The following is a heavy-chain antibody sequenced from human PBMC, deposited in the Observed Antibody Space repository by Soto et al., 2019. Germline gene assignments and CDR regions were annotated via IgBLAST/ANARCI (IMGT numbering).Heavy chain of an antibody. CDR2: ISYDGSNK. J-gene: IGHJ6*02. V-gene: IGHV3-30-3*01. CDR1: GFTFSSYA. CDR3: ARDQRRLQASYYYGMDV. Sequence: GGSLRLSCAASGFTFSSYAMHWVRQAPGKGLEWVAVISYDGSNKYYADSVKGRFTISRDNSKNTLYLQMNSLRAEDTAVYYCARDQRRLQASYYYGMDVWGQGTTVTVSS. D-gene: IGHD2-21*02.